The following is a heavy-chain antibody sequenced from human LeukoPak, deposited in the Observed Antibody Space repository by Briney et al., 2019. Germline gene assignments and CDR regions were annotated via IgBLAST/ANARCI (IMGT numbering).Heavy chain of an antibody. Sequence: GGSLRLSCAASGFTFSDYYMSWIRQAPGKGLEWVSYISSSGSTRYYADSVKGRFTISRDNAKNSLYLQMNSLRAEDTAVYYCASAGRYSYGATWVDYWGQGTLVTVSS. J-gene: IGHJ4*02. CDR1: GFTFSDYY. CDR2: ISSSGSTR. V-gene: IGHV3-11*01. D-gene: IGHD5-18*01. CDR3: ASAGRYSYGATWVDY.